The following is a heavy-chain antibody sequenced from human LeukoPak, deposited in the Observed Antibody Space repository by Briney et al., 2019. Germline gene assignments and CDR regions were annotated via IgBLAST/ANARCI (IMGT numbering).Heavy chain of an antibody. CDR2: ISTYNGNT. CDR1: GYTFTKYD. Sequence: ASVKVSCKASGYTFTKYDISWVRQAPGQGLEWMGWISTYNGNTNHAQKLQGRVTRTTDTSTSTAYMELRSLRSDDTAVYYCARDGWFGDLDAFDIWGQGTMVIVSS. J-gene: IGHJ3*02. V-gene: IGHV1-18*01. CDR3: ARDGWFGDLDAFDI. D-gene: IGHD3-10*01.